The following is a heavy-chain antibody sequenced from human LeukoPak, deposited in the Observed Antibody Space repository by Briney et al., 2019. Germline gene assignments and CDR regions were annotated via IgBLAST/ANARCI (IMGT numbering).Heavy chain of an antibody. CDR1: GFTFDDYA. CDR2: INWNSGSI. V-gene: IGHV3-9*01. J-gene: IGHJ3*02. Sequence: PGGSLRLSCGASGFTFDDYAMHWVRQAPGKGLEWVSGINWNSGSIAYADSVKGRFTISRDNAKNTLYLQTNSLRADDTAVYYCARGQGHGFDIWGQGTMVTVCS. CDR3: ARGQGHGFDI.